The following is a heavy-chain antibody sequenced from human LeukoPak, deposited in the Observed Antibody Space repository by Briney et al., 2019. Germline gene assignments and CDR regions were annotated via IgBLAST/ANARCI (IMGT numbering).Heavy chain of an antibody. CDR3: ARDRVVVVPTPDY. D-gene: IGHD2-2*01. Sequence: GGSLRLSCAASGFTFSDYYMSWIRQAPGKGLEWVSYISSSGSTIYYADSVKGRFTISRDNAKNSLYLQMNSLRAEDTAVYYCARDRVVVVPTPDYWGQGTLVTVSS. CDR2: ISSSGSTI. V-gene: IGHV3-11*04. CDR1: GFTFSDYY. J-gene: IGHJ4*02.